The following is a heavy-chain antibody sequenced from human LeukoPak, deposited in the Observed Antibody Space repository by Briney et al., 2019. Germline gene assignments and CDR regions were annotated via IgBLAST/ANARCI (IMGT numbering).Heavy chain of an antibody. CDR2: ISGSAHKI. J-gene: IGHJ4*02. D-gene: IGHD5-18*01. CDR1: GFTFSSYW. CDR3: AGRVTGYSSGYVY. V-gene: IGHV3-23*01. Sequence: GGSLRLSCAASGFTFSSYWMGWVRQAPEKGLDWVSVISGSAHKIRYADSVKGRFTISRDNSENIVYLQMNNLRAEDTAVYYCAGRVTGYSSGYVYWGQGTLVTVSS.